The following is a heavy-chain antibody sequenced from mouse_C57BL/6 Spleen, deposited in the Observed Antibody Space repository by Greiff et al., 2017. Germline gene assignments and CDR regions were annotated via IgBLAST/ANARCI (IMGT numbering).Heavy chain of an antibody. V-gene: IGHV5-17*01. D-gene: IGHD1-1*01. CDR2: ISSGSSTI. CDR1: GFTFSDYG. J-gene: IGHJ3*01. CDR3: ARPGSSPWFAY. Sequence: EVHLVESGGGLVKPGGSLKLSCAASGFTFSDYGMHWVRQAPEKGLEWVAYISSGSSTIYYADTVKGRFTFSRDNAKNTLFLQMTSLRSEDTAMYYCARPGSSPWFAYWGQGTLVTVSA.